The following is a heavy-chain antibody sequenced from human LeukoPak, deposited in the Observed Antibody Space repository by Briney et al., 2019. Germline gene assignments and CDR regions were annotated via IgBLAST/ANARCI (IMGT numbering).Heavy chain of an antibody. D-gene: IGHD6-19*01. Sequence: GGSLRLSCAASGFTSSDYYMSWIRQAPGKGLEWVSYISSSSSYTNYADSVKGRFTISRDNAKNSLYLQINSLRAEDTAVYYCARDRGYSSGWGIDYWGQGTLVTVSS. J-gene: IGHJ4*02. CDR2: ISSSSSYT. CDR1: GFTSSDYY. V-gene: IGHV3-11*05. CDR3: ARDRGYSSGWGIDY.